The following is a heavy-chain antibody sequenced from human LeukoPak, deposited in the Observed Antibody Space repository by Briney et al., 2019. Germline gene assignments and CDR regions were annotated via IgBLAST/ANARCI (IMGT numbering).Heavy chain of an antibody. CDR1: GGSLSGSY. Sequence: SETLSLTCTVSGGSLSGSYWSWIRQPPGKGLEWIGYIYYSGSTNYNPSLKSRVTISVDTSKNQFSLKLNSVTAADTAVYYCARNPGGYSQFDYWGQGTLVTVSS. J-gene: IGHJ4*02. D-gene: IGHD2-15*01. V-gene: IGHV4-59*01. CDR2: IYYSGST. CDR3: ARNPGGYSQFDY.